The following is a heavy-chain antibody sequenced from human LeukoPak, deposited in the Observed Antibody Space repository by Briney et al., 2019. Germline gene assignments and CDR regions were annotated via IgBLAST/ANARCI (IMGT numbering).Heavy chain of an antibody. D-gene: IGHD3-3*01. J-gene: IGHJ4*02. CDR3: ARTGRITIFGVVILEPFQFDY. CDR1: GYTFTGYY. Sequence: ASVKVSCKASGYTFTGYYMHWVRQAPGQGLEWMGWNNPNSGGTNYAQKFQGRVTMTRDTSISTAYMELSRLRSDDTTVYYCARTGRITIFGVVILEPFQFDYWGQGTLVTVSS. CDR2: NNPNSGGT. V-gene: IGHV1-2*02.